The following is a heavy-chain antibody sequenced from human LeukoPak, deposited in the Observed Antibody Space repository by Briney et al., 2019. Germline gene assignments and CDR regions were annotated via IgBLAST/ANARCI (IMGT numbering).Heavy chain of an antibody. CDR1: GTSFRGYY. Sequence: SETLSLTCAVYGTSFRGYYWTWIRQPPGKGLQWIGEINHSGSTNYNPSPESRITMSVDTSKNQISLKVNSLTAADTAVYYCARRAFGPRFQLFYEKRYYFDFWAQGTLVTVSS. V-gene: IGHV4-34*10. D-gene: IGHD3-3*01. CDR3: ARRAFGPRFQLFYEKRYYFDF. J-gene: IGHJ4*02. CDR2: INHSGST.